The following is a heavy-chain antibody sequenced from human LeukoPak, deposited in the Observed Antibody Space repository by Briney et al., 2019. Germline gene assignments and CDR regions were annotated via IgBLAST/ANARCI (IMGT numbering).Heavy chain of an antibody. V-gene: IGHV3-48*01. CDR1: GFTFSVYS. CDR2: ISSSSSTI. J-gene: IGHJ4*02. D-gene: IGHD3-10*01. Sequence: GGSLRLSCAASGFTFSVYSMNWVRQAPGKGLEWISYISSSSSTIYYADSVKGRFTISRDNSKNTLYLQMNSLRAEDTAVYYCASVQNYYGSGSYGPPPFDYWGQGTLVTVSS. CDR3: ASVQNYYGSGSYGPPPFDY.